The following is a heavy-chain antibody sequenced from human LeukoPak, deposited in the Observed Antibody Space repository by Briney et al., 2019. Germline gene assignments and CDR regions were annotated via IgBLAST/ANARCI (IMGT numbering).Heavy chain of an antibody. CDR3: ARNNGMDV. CDR2: VNRDGSET. CDR1: GLALSSHW. J-gene: IGHJ6*02. V-gene: IGHV3-7*03. Sequence: GGSLRLSCAASGLALSSHWMTWVRQVPGRGPEWVANVNRDGSETYYLDSVKGRFTISKDNAKNSLYLQMNSLRAEDTALYHCARNNGMDVWGQGTTVIVSS.